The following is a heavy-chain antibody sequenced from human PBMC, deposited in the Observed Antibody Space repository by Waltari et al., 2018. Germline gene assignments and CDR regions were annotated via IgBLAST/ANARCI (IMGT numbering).Heavy chain of an antibody. CDR2: ISYNGAT. J-gene: IGHJ3*01. CDR3: ATYIGASVGTAAFDV. V-gene: IGHV4-39*01. Sequence: QLQLQESGPGLVKPSETLSLTCSVSGGSITSNRPYWGWIRQPPGQGLEWIGTISYNGATYGSLAGKSRVTISRDTSKNQLSLKQGSVTAADTGVYYCATYIGASVGTAAFDVWGQGTMVTVSS. CDR1: GGSITSNRPY. D-gene: IGHD5-12*01.